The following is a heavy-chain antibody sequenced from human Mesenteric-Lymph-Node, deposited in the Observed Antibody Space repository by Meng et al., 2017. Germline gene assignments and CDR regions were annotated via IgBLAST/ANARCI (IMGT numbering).Heavy chain of an antibody. Sequence: QVQLEELGPGLVKPSGTLSLPCAVSGGSISSSNWWSWVRQPPGKGLEWIGEIYHSGSTNYNPSLKSRVTISVDKSKNQFSLKLSSVTAADTAVYYCARLYYVDSNYWYFDLWGRGTLVTVSS. CDR2: IYHSGST. V-gene: IGHV4-4*02. D-gene: IGHD4-17*01. CDR1: GGSISSSNW. CDR3: ARLYYVDSNYWYFDL. J-gene: IGHJ2*01.